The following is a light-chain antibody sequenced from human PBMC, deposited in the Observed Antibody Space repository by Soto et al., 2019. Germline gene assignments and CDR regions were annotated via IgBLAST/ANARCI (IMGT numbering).Light chain of an antibody. CDR1: RSVTSNY. CDR3: QQYGNSPPNT. J-gene: IGKJ2*01. CDR2: GAS. V-gene: IGKV3-20*01. Sequence: DIVLTQSPGTLSLSPGERATLSCRASRSVTSNYLAWYQLKPGQAPRILIYGASNRATGIPDRFSGSGSGTDFTLTISRLEPEDFGVYFCQQYGNSPPNTFGQGTK.